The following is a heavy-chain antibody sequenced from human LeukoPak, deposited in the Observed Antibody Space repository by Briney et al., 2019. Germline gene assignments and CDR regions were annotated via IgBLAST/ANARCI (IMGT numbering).Heavy chain of an antibody. Sequence: GGSLRLSCAASGFTFDDYAMHWVRQAPGKGLEWVSGISWNSGSIGYADSVKGRFTISRDNAKNSLYLQMNSLRAEDTALYYCAEVSSWLAGNDYWGQGTLVTVSS. CDR2: ISWNSGSI. CDR3: AEVSSWLAGNDY. D-gene: IGHD6-13*01. CDR1: GFTFDDYA. V-gene: IGHV3-9*01. J-gene: IGHJ4*02.